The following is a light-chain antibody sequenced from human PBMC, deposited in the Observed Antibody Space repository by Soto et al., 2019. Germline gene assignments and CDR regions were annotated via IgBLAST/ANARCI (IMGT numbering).Light chain of an antibody. J-gene: IGKJ3*01. CDR1: QGISSY. V-gene: IGKV1-9*01. Sequence: DIQLTQSPSFLSASVGDRVTITCRASQGISSYLAWYQQKPGKAPKLLIYAASILQSGVPSRFSGSGSGTEFTLTISSLQPEDFATYYCQQLNSYQFTFGPGTKLDIK. CDR2: AAS. CDR3: QQLNSYQFT.